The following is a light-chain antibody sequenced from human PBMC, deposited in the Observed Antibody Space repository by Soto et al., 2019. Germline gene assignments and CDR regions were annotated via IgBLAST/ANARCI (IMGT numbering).Light chain of an antibody. CDR2: AAS. J-gene: IGKJ1*01. CDR1: QSSSNY. V-gene: IGKV1-39*01. Sequence: DVQMTQSPSSLSASVGDRVTITCRAIQSSSNYLNWYHQKPGKAPKLLIYAASSLQGGVPSRFSGSGSGTYFTLTISNLQPEDFATYYCQQSYSIPPMTFGQGTKVEIK. CDR3: QQSYSIPPMT.